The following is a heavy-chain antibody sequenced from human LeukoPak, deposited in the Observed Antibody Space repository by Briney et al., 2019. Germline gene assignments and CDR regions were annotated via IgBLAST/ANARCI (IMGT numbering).Heavy chain of an antibody. CDR1: GGSISSSNW. Sequence: SETLSLTCAVSGGSISSSNWRSWVRQPPGKGLEWIGEIYHSGSTNYNPSLKSRVTISVDTSKNQFSLKLSSVTAADTAVYYCARDRYSSSWYPTSDFDYWGQGTLVTVSS. CDR3: ARDRYSSSWYPTSDFDY. CDR2: IYHSGST. J-gene: IGHJ4*02. V-gene: IGHV4-4*02. D-gene: IGHD6-13*01.